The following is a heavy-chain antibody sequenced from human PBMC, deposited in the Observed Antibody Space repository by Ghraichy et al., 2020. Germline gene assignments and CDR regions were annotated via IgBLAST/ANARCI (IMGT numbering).Heavy chain of an antibody. CDR2: TYFTDSP. V-gene: IGHV4-4*07. Sequence: ETLSLTCTVSGASISSYYWTWIRQPAGKGLEWIGRTYFTDSPSYNPSLKSRITMSVDTSKKQISLRLSSVTAADTAVYYCASEGIAIPFGLDVWGPGTPVTVSS. CDR1: GASISSYY. D-gene: IGHD3-9*01. J-gene: IGHJ6*02. CDR3: ASEGIAIPFGLDV.